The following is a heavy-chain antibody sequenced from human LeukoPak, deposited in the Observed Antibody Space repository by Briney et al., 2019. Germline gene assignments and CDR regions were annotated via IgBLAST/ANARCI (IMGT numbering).Heavy chain of an antibody. V-gene: IGHV3-21*01. Sequence: PGGSLRLSCAASGFTFSSYSMNWVRQAPGKGLEWVSSISSSSSYIYYADSVKGRFTISRDNAKNSLYLQMNSLRAEDTAVYYCARDPTTLYYFDYWGQGTLVTVSS. CDR3: ARDPTTLYYFDY. CDR2: ISSSSSYI. CDR1: GFTFSSYS. J-gene: IGHJ4*02. D-gene: IGHD1-1*01.